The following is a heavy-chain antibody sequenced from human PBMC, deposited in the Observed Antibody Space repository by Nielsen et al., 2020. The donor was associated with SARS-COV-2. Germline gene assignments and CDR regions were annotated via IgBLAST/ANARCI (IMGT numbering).Heavy chain of an antibody. V-gene: IGHV4-59*08. D-gene: IGHD3-22*01. CDR1: TGINNYY. CDR2: IHYSGTA. CDR3: ARQPRVYYYDSSGYYTYAFDI. J-gene: IGHJ3*02. Sequence: SETLSLTCTVSTGINNYYWSWIRQPPGKGLEWLAYIHYSGTANYNPSLKSRGLVSIDTSKNQFSLKLSSVTAADTAVYYCARQPRVYYYDSSGYYTYAFDIWGQGTMVTVSS.